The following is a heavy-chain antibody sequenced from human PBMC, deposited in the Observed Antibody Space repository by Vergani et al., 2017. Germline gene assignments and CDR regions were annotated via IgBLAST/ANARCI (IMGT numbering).Heavy chain of an antibody. CDR2: IYSGGST. CDR3: ASTHCGGDCYGGLDY. J-gene: IGHJ4*02. Sequence: VQLVESGGGVVQPGRSLRLSCAASGFTVSSNYMSWVRQAPGKGLEWVSVIYSGGSTYYADSVKGRFTISRDNSKNTLYLQMNSLRAEDTAVYYCASTHCGGDCYGGLDYWGQGTLVTVSS. CDR1: GFTVSSNY. V-gene: IGHV3-66*01. D-gene: IGHD2-21*02.